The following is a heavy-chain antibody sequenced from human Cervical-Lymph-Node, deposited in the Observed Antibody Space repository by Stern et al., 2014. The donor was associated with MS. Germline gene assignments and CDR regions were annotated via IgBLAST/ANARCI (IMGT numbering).Heavy chain of an antibody. V-gene: IGHV4-61*01. CDR1: GGSVSSGSYY. J-gene: IGHJ4*02. CDR3: ARAPYGGGPFDY. CDR2: IYYSGST. Sequence: QVQLQESGPGLVKPSETLSLTCTVSGGSVSSGSYYWSWIRQPPGKGLERIGYIYYSGSTNYSPSLKSRVTISVDTSKNQFSLKLSSVTAADTAVYYCARAPYGGGPFDYWGQGTLVTVSS. D-gene: IGHD4-23*01.